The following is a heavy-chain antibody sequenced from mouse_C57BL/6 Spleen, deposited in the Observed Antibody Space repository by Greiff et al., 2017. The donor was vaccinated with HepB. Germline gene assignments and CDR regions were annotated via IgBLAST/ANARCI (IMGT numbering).Heavy chain of an antibody. D-gene: IGHD1-1*01. CDR2: IYPGDGDT. CDR1: GYAFSSSW. CDR3: ARSGYYGSSYVWDY. J-gene: IGHJ2*01. V-gene: IGHV1-82*01. Sequence: VKLMESGPELVKPGASVKISCKASGYAFSSSWMNWVKQRPGKGLEWIGRIYPGDGDTNYNGKFKGKATLTADKSSSTAYMQLSSLTSEDSAVYFCARSGYYGSSYVWDYWGQGTTLTVSS.